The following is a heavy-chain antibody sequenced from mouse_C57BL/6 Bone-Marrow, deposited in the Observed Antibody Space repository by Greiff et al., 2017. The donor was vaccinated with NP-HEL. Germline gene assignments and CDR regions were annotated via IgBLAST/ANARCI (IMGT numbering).Heavy chain of an antibody. D-gene: IGHD2-3*01. CDR1: GYAFSSYW. CDR3: ASRWLLHAMDY. Sequence: VQLQQSGAELVKPGASVKISCKASGYAFSSYWMNWVKQRPGKGLEWIGQIYPGDGDTNYNGKFKGKATLTADKSSSTAYMQLSSLTSEDSAVYFCASRWLLHAMDYWGQGTSVTVSS. CDR2: IYPGDGDT. J-gene: IGHJ4*01. V-gene: IGHV1-80*01.